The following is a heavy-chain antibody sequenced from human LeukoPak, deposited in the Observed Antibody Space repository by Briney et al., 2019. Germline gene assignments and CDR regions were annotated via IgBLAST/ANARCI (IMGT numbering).Heavy chain of an antibody. D-gene: IGHD3-10*01. CDR1: GFTFSNYA. V-gene: IGHV3-23*01. CDR2: ISGSGGST. CDR3: EKGPTRNYYCSGSQFDY. J-gene: IGHJ4*02. Sequence: PGGSLRLSCAASGFTFSNYAMNWVRQAPGNGLEWVSSISGSGGSTYYADSVKGRFTISRDNSKNTLYLQMNSLRAEDTAVYYCEKGPTRNYYCSGSQFDYWGQGTLVTVSS.